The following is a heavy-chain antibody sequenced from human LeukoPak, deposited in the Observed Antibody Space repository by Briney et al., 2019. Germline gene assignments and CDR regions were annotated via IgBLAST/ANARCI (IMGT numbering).Heavy chain of an antibody. J-gene: IGHJ6*02. V-gene: IGHV1-18*01. CDR1: GYTFTSYD. Sequence: ASVKVSCKASGYTFTSYDISWVRQAPGQGLEWMGWISAYNGNTNYAQKLQGRVTMTTDTSTSTAYMELRSLRSDDTAVYYCARDQQYSSGWQTYHYYGMDVWGQGTTVTVSS. CDR3: ARDQQYSSGWQTYHYYGMDV. CDR2: ISAYNGNT. D-gene: IGHD6-19*01.